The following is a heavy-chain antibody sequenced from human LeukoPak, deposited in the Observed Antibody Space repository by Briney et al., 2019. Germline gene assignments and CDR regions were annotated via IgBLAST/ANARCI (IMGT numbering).Heavy chain of an antibody. CDR1: GGSISSYY. CDR3: ARENRITMVRRPDAFDI. V-gene: IGHV4-34*01. D-gene: IGHD3-10*01. Sequence: SQTLSLTCTVSGGSISSYYWGWIRHPPGKWREWTGETNPRGSTNYNPTLKRRATISGDTSKNQPTLKLSSVTAEDTAVYYCARENRITMVRRPDAFDIWGQGTMVTVSS. CDR2: TNPRGST. J-gene: IGHJ3*02.